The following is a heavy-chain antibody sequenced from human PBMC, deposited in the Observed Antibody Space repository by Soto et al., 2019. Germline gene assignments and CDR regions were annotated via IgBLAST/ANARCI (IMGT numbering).Heavy chain of an antibody. CDR3: AKVYNWNFDYYYYYMDV. CDR1: GFTFSLYA. Sequence: WGSLRLSCAASGFTFSLYAMSWVRQAPGKGLEWVSSISGSGGNTYYPGSVKGRFTISRDNSKNTLYLQMNSLRAEDTAVYYCAKVYNWNFDYYYYYMDVWGKGTTVTVSS. CDR2: ISGSGGNT. V-gene: IGHV3-23*01. J-gene: IGHJ6*03. D-gene: IGHD1-7*01.